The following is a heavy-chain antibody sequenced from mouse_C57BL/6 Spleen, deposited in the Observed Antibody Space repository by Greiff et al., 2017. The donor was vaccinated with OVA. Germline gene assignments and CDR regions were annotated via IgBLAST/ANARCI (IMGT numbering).Heavy chain of an antibody. V-gene: IGHV1-61*01. D-gene: IGHD1-1*02. J-gene: IGHJ2*01. CDR2: IYPSDSET. CDR1: GYTFTSYW. CDR3: ARRGSRGNY. Sequence: QVQLQQPGAELVRPGSSVKLSCKASGYTFTSYWMDWVKQRPGQGLEWIGNIYPSDSETHFNQKFKDKATLTVDKSSSTAYMQLSSLTSEDSAVYYCARRGSRGNYWGQGTTLTVSS.